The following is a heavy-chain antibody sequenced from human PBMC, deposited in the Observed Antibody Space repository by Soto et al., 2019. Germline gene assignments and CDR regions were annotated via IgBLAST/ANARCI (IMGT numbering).Heavy chain of an antibody. D-gene: IGHD1-7*01. CDR2: TYYRSRWSN. CDR1: GDSVSSNSAA. J-gene: IGHJ6*03. V-gene: IGHV6-1*01. CDR3: AGTTSLQRYYMDV. Sequence: QVQLQHSGPGLVRPSQTLSLTCAISGDSVSSNSAAWNRSRQSPSRGLEWLGRTYYRSRWSNDYAVSVKSRTTVHPDTSKPQFSLHLNSVTPEDTAVYYCAGTTSLQRYYMDVWDKGTTVTVSS.